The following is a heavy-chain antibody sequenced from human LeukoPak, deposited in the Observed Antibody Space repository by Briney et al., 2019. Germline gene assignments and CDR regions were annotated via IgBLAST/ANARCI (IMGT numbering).Heavy chain of an antibody. CDR2: RNGSGGST. Sequence: GGSLRLSRAPSGFTFSSYAMSWVRQAPAKGLEWVAARNGSGGSTYYADSVKGRFTISRVNSKNTLYLQMNSLRAEDTAVYYCAKGSPSYWGQGTLVTVSS. CDR1: GFTFSSYA. V-gene: IGHV3-23*01. J-gene: IGHJ4*02. CDR3: AKGSPSY.